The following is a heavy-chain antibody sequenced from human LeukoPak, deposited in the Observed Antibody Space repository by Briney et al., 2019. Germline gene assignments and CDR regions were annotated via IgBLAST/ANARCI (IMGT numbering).Heavy chain of an antibody. Sequence: PSQTLSLTCTISGDTITSNNAAWNWLRPSPSRGLEWLGRKYYRTKWYNDYAVSVKSRITINPDTSKNQFSLQLNSVTPEDTAVYYCARGVLSYSRVYYYYYMDVWGKGTTVTVSS. J-gene: IGHJ6*03. CDR2: KYYRTKWYN. CDR3: ARGVLSYSRVYYYYYMDV. V-gene: IGHV6-1*01. CDR1: GDTITSNNAA. D-gene: IGHD6-13*01.